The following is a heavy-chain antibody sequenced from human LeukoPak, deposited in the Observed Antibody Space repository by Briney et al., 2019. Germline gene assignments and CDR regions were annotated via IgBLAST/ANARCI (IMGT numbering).Heavy chain of an antibody. CDR2: MXPNSGNT. CDR1: GGTFSSYA. J-gene: IGHJ3*02. V-gene: IGHV1-8*03. Sequence: ASVKVSCKASGGTFSSYAINWVRQATGQGLEWMGWMXPNSGNTGYAQRXQGRVTITRNTSISTAYMELSSLRSEDTAVYYCXRXPXXIVGAXXXDAFDIWGQGTMVTVSS. CDR3: XRXPXXIVGAXXXDAFDI. D-gene: IGHD1-26*01.